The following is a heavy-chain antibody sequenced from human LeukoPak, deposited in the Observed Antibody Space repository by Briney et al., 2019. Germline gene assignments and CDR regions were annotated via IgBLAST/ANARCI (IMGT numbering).Heavy chain of an antibody. CDR1: GFIFSSYG. V-gene: IGHV3-30*18. J-gene: IGHJ4*02. D-gene: IGHD5-24*01. Sequence: GMSLRLSCAASGFIFSSYGMHWVRQAPGKGLEWVAVISYDGSNKYYADSVKGRFTISRDNPKNTLYLQMNSLRAEDTAVYYCAKREGYSIFDYWGQGTLVTVSS. CDR2: ISYDGSNK. CDR3: AKREGYSIFDY.